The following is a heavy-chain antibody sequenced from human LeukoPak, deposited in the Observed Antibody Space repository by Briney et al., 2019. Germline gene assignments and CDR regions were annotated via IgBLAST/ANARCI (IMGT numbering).Heavy chain of an antibody. CDR3: ARDPGDTDWYNFDF. Sequence: SETLSLTCTVSGGSLSGHFWSWFRRPPGKGLENIGYIHSSGSTHYNPSSKSRVTVSLEMSKNQFSLGLSSVTAADTAVYYCARDPGDTDWYNFDFWGQGILVTVSS. D-gene: IGHD3-9*01. J-gene: IGHJ4*01. V-gene: IGHV4-59*11. CDR1: GGSLSGHF. CDR2: IHSSGST.